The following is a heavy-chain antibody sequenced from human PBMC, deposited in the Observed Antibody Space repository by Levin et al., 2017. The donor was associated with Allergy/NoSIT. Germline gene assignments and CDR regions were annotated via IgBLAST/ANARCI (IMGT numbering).Heavy chain of an antibody. CDR1: GFTLSDYA. D-gene: IGHD1-14*01. Sequence: GGSLRLSCDASGFTLSDYAISWVRQAPGKGLEWVSVITGGGFNTYYGDSVKGRFTVSRDNSKNTLYLELNSLRAEDTAVYYCAKKQGGTTGFSFDVWGQGTMVTVSS. CDR2: ITGGGFNT. CDR3: AKKQGGTTGFSFDV. V-gene: IGHV3-23*01. J-gene: IGHJ3*01.